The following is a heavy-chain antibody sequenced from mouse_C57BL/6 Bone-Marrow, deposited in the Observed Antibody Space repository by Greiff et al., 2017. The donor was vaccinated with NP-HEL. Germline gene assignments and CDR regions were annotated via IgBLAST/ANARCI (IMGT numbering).Heavy chain of an antibody. CDR3: ARQEAQATAWFAY. V-gene: IGHV5-15*01. J-gene: IGHJ3*01. Sequence: DVMLVESGGGLVQPGGSLKLSCAASGFTFSDYGMAWVRQAPRTGPEWVAFISNLAYSLYYADTVTGRFTISRENAKNTLYLEMSSLRSEDTAMYYCARQEAQATAWFAYWGQGTLVTVSA. D-gene: IGHD3-2*02. CDR2: ISNLAYSL. CDR1: GFTFSDYG.